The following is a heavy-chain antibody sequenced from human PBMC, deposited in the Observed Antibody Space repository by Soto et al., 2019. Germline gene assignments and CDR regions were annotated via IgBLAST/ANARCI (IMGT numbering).Heavy chain of an antibody. CDR3: ARDRKRYCSGGSCYSGFRMDV. D-gene: IGHD2-15*01. J-gene: IGHJ6*04. CDR1: GFTFSDYY. Sequence: PGGSLRLSCAASGFTFSDYYMSWTRQAPGKGLEWVSYISSSGSTIYYADSVKGRFTISRDNAKNSLYLQMNSLRAEDTAVYYCARDRKRYCSGGSCYSGFRMDVWGKGTTVTVSS. CDR2: ISSSGSTI. V-gene: IGHV3-11*01.